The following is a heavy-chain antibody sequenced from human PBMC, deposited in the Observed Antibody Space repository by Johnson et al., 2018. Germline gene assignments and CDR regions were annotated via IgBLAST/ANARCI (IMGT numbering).Heavy chain of an antibody. V-gene: IGHV3-15*07. CDR1: GGSISSGTYY. CDR3: STDWDETRGVVGVH. D-gene: IGHD3-10*01. CDR2: IKSNTDGGTT. J-gene: IGHJ4*02. Sequence: VQLQESGPGLVKPSQTLSLTCTVSGGSISSGTYYWAWIRQPAGKGLEWVGRIKSNTDGGTTPYAAPRKGRFTISRDDRKNMLYLQMNSLKTEDTAKYYCSTDWDETRGVVGVHWGQGALVTVSS.